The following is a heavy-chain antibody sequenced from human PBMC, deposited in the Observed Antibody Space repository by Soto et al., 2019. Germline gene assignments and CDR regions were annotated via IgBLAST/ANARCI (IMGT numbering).Heavy chain of an antibody. V-gene: IGHV3-30*03. CDR2: ISYDGSNK. D-gene: IGHD3-10*01. Sequence: QVQLVESGGGVVQPGRSLRLSCAASGFTFSSYGMHWVRQAPGKGLEWVAVISYDGSNKYYADSVKGRFTISRDNSKNTLYLQMNSLRAEDTAVYYCAMIRVRGVHCDYWGQGTLVTVSS. CDR3: AMIRVRGVHCDY. CDR1: GFTFSSYG. J-gene: IGHJ4*02.